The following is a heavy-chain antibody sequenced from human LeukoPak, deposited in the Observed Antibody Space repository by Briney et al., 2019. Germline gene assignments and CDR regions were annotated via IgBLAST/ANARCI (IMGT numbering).Heavy chain of an antibody. V-gene: IGHV3-30*18. CDR3: AKDQDSQLDHYFDY. CDR2: ISYDGVTK. D-gene: IGHD2-15*01. J-gene: IGHJ4*02. CDR1: GFTFSNYG. Sequence: GGSLRLSCAASGFTFSNYGMHWVRQAPGKGPEWVALISYDGVTKYYADSVKGRFTISRDISKNTLYLQLSSLRPEDTAVYYCAKDQDSQLDHYFDYWGQGTLVTVSS.